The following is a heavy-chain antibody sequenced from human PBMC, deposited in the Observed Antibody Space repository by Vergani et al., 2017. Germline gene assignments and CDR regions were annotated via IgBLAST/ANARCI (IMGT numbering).Heavy chain of an antibody. CDR3: ATLETATGNAS. CDR1: GFTFTSSA. J-gene: IGHJ5*02. Sequence: QMQLVQSGPEVKKPGTSVKVSCKASGFTFTSSAVQWVRQARGQRLEWIGWIVVGSGNTNYAQKFQERVTITRDMSTSTAYMELSSVTAADTAVYYCATLETATGNASWGQGTLVTVSS. V-gene: IGHV1-58*01. CDR2: IVVGSGNT. D-gene: IGHD2-2*01.